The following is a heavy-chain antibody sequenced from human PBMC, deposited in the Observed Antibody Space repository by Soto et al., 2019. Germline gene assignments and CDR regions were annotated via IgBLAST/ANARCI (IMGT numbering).Heavy chain of an antibody. CDR2: IKQDRSEK. V-gene: IGHV3-7*01. CDR1: GFTFSSYW. J-gene: IGHJ3*02. Sequence: PGGSLRLSCAASGFTFSSYWMSWVRQAPGKGLEWVANIKQDRSEKYYVDSVKGRFTISRDNAKNSLYLQMNSLRAEDTAVYYCARVLYCSGGSCHGQLAFDIWGQGTMVTVSS. CDR3: ARVLYCSGGSCHGQLAFDI. D-gene: IGHD2-15*01.